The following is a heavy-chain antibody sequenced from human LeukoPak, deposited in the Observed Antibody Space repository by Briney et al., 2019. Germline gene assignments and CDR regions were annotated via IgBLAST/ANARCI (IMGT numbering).Heavy chain of an antibody. CDR3: AREDSSGWYYFDY. Sequence: SVKVSCKASGGTFSSYAISWVRQAPGQGLEWMGGIIPIFGTANYAQKFQGRVAITADESTSTAYMELSSLRSEDTAVYYCAREDSSGWYYFDYWGQGTLVTVSS. D-gene: IGHD6-19*01. J-gene: IGHJ4*02. CDR1: GGTFSSYA. V-gene: IGHV1-69*01. CDR2: IIPIFGTA.